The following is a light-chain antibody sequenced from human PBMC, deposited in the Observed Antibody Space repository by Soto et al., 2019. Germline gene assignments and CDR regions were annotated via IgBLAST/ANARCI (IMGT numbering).Light chain of an antibody. Sequence: QSVLTQPASVSGSPGQSITISCTGTSSDVGSYNLVSWYQQHPGKAPKLMIYEVSKRPSGVSNRFSGSKSGNTASLTISGLQAEDEADYYCCSYAGSSTYVVFGGGXXXTXL. CDR2: EVS. J-gene: IGLJ2*01. V-gene: IGLV2-23*02. CDR3: CSYAGSSTYVV. CDR1: SSDVGSYNL.